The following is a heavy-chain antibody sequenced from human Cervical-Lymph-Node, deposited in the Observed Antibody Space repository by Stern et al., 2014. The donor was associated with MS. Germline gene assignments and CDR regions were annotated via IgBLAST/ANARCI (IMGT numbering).Heavy chain of an antibody. CDR3: ARDQGFQLMNS. J-gene: IGHJ4*02. CDR2: VYHTGSA. D-gene: IGHD2-2*01. V-gene: IGHV4-4*02. CDR1: GDSISNDNW. Sequence: VQLVEYGTGLVRPSGTLSLSCAVSGDSISNDNWWSWVRKRPGKGLEWIGKVYHTGSANYDPSLKSRVTISVDKSKNQSSLSLTSMTAADTAVYYCARDQGFQLMNSWGQGTLVIVSS.